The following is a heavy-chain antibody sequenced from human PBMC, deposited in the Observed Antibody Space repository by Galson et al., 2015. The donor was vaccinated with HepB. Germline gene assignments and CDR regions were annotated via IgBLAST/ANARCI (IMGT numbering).Heavy chain of an antibody. V-gene: IGHV1-69*04. CDR3: ARDGAVAALFDY. Sequence: SVKVSCKASGGTFSSYAISWVRQAPGRGLEWMGRIIPILGIANYAQKFQGRVTITADKSTSTAYMELSSLRSEDTAVYYCARDGAVAALFDYWGQGTLVTVSS. D-gene: IGHD6-19*01. CDR2: IIPILGIA. J-gene: IGHJ4*02. CDR1: GGTFSSYA.